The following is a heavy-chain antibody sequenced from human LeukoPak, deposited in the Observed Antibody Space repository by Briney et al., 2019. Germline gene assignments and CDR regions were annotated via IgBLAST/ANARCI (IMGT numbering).Heavy chain of an antibody. CDR3: ATVVRPFTYYYFDY. CDR2: FDPEDGET. V-gene: IGHV1-24*01. J-gene: IGHJ4*02. D-gene: IGHD3-10*01. Sequence: GASVKVSCKVSGYTRTELSMHWVRQAPGKGLEWVGGFDPEDGETIYAQKFQGRVTMTEDTSTDTAYMELSSLRSEDTAVYYCATVVRPFTYYYFDYWGQGTMVTVSS. CDR1: GYTRTELS.